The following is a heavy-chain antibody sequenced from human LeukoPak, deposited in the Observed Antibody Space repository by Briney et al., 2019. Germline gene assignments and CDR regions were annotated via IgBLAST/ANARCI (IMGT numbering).Heavy chain of an antibody. CDR3: ARDRIAAAVSTAFDY. J-gene: IGHJ4*02. D-gene: IGHD6-13*01. CDR1: GFTFSNAW. V-gene: IGHV3-15*01. Sequence: GGSLRLSCAASGFTFSNAWMSWVRQAPGKGLEWVGRIKSKTDGGTTDYAAPVKGRFTISRDDSKNTLYLQMNSLRAEDTAVYYCARDRIAAAVSTAFDYWGQGTLVTVSS. CDR2: IKSKTDGGTT.